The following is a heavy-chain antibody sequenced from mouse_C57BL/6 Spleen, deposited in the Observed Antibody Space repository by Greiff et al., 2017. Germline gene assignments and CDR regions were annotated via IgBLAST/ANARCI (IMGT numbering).Heavy chain of an antibody. D-gene: IGHD2-2*01. V-gene: IGHV1-54*01. CDR2: INPGSGGT. Sequence: VQLQESGAGLVRPGTSVKVSCKASGYAFTNYLIAWVKQRPGPGLELIGVINPGSGGTNYNEKFKGKGTLTADKSSSTAYLQLSSLTSEDSAVYFYARRGYGEGDYWGQGTSDNVSS. J-gene: IGHJ4*01. CDR3: ARRGYGEGDY. CDR1: GYAFTNYL.